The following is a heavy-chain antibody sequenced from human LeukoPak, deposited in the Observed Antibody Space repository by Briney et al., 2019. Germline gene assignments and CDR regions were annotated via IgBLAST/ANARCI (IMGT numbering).Heavy chain of an antibody. CDR3: ARMPWIQLWTPPYYYYYMDV. CDR1: GGSFSGYY. Sequence: SETLSLTCAVYGGSFSGYYWSWIRQPPGKGLEWIGYIYYSGSTNYNPSLKSRVTISVDTSKNQFSLKLSSVTAADTAVYYCARMPWIQLWTPPYYYYYMDVWGKGTTVTISS. J-gene: IGHJ6*03. D-gene: IGHD5-18*01. CDR2: IYYSGST. V-gene: IGHV4-59*01.